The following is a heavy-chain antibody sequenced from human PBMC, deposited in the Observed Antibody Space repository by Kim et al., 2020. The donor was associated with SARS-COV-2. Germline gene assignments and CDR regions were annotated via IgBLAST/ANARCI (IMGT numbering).Heavy chain of an antibody. CDR3: ARQGNSSGWYPNLDY. V-gene: IGHV4-59*08. D-gene: IGHD6-19*01. Sequence: PALTGRVTISVDTSKNQFSLKLSSVTAADTAVYYCARQGNSSGWYPNLDYWGQGTLVTVSS. J-gene: IGHJ4*02.